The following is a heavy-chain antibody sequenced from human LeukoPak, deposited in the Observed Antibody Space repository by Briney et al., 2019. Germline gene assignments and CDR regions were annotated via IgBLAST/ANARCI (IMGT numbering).Heavy chain of an antibody. CDR1: GGTFINYA. CDR2: MIPIFGTT. Sequence: ASVKVSCKASGGTFINYANSWVRQAPGQGLEWMGRMIPIFGTTNYEKKYQDRVTITTDQSSSTTYIELSSLRSEHTPVYYSARDLNSSPALSHFDYWGQKTLVTVSS. CDR3: ARDLNSSPALSHFDY. V-gene: IGHV1-69*05. J-gene: IGHJ4*02. D-gene: IGHD6-19*01.